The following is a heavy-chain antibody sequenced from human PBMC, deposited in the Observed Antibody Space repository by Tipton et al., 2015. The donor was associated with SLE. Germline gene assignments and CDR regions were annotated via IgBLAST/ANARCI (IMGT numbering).Heavy chain of an antibody. J-gene: IGHJ4*02. V-gene: IGHV4-59*01. CDR3: ARDYYGSNGYYSFDY. CDR1: GGSISTYY. CDR2: IYHTGST. Sequence: LRLSCTVSGGSISTYYWSWIRQPPKQGLEWIGWIYHTGSTDYNPSLKSRVTISVDTSKNQFSLRLSSVTAADTAVYYCARDYYGSNGYYSFDYWGLGALVTVSS. D-gene: IGHD3-22*01.